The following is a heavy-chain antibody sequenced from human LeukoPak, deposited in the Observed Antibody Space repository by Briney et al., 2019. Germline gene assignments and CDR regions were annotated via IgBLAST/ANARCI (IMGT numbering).Heavy chain of an antibody. D-gene: IGHD2-21*01. CDR2: IYHSGST. CDR1: GGSISSGGYS. J-gene: IGHJ4*02. CDR3: ARERDSGGYFDY. V-gene: IGHV4-30-2*01. Sequence: PSQTLSLTCAVSGGSISSGGYSWSWIRQPPGKGLEWIGYIYHSGSTYYNPSLKSRVTISVDRSKNQFSLKPSSVTAADTAVYYCARERDSGGYFDYWGQGTLVTVSS.